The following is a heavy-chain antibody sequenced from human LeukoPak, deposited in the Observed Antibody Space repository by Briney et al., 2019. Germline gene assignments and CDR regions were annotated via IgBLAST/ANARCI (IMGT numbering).Heavy chain of an antibody. Sequence: SQTLSLTRTVSGGSLSSGDYYCRWLRQPPGKGLEWIGYIYYSGSTYYNPSLKSRVTISVDTSQNQFSLKLDSVTAADTAVYYCARDLSGYSYLDYWGQGTLVTVSS. J-gene: IGHJ4*02. CDR3: ARDLSGYSYLDY. D-gene: IGHD5-18*01. V-gene: IGHV4-30-4*01. CDR1: GGSLSSGDYY. CDR2: IYYSGST.